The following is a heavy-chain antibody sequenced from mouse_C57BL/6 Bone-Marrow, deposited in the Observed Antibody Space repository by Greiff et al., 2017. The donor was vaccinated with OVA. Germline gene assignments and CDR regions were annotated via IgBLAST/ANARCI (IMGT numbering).Heavy chain of an antibody. D-gene: IGHD1-1*01. CDR1: GIDFSRYW. Sequence: AAAGIDFSRYWMSWVRRAPGKGLEWIGEINPDSSTINYAPSLKDKFIISRDNAKNTLYLQMSKVRSEDTALYYCAYYGSSYEGFAYWGQGTLVTVSA. J-gene: IGHJ3*01. CDR3: AYYGSSYEGFAY. V-gene: IGHV4-1*01. CDR2: INPDSSTI.